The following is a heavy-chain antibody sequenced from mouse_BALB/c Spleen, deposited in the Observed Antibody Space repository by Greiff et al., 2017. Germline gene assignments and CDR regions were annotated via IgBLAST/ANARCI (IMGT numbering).Heavy chain of an antibody. V-gene: IGHV1-80*01. J-gene: IGHJ2*01. Sequence: VQLVESGAELVRPGSSVKISCKASGYAFSSYWMNWVKQRPGQGLEWIGQIYPGDGDTNYNGKFKGKATLTADKSSSTAYMQLSSLTSEDSAVYFCAREGADYRYRVFDYWGQGTTLTVSS. CDR1: GYAFSSYW. CDR2: IYPGDGDT. D-gene: IGHD2-14*01. CDR3: AREGADYRYRVFDY.